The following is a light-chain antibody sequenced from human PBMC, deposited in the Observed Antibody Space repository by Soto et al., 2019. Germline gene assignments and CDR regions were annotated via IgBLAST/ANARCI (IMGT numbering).Light chain of an antibody. Sequence: QSVLTQPASVSGSPGQSITISCTGTRSDVGGYKYVSWYQQHPGKAPKLMIYEVSNGPSGVSNRFSGSKSGNTASLTISGLQAEDEADYYCSSYTSSSTLYVFGTGTKLTVL. CDR1: RSDVGGYKY. CDR3: SSYTSSSTLYV. V-gene: IGLV2-14*01. J-gene: IGLJ1*01. CDR2: EVS.